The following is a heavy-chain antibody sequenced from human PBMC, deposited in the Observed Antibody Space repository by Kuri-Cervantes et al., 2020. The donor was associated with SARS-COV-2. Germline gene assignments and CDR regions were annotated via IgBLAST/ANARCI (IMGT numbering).Heavy chain of an antibody. J-gene: IGHJ3*02. CDR1: GYTFTSYY. CDR3: AMTYSSGWYVDAFDI. Sequence: ASVKVSCKASGYTFTSYYMHWVRQAPGQGLEWMGIINPSGGSTSYAQKFQGRVTMTRDTSISTAYMELSRLRSDDTAVYYRAMTYSSGWYVDAFDIWGQGTTVTVSS. D-gene: IGHD6-19*01. CDR2: INPSGGST. V-gene: IGHV1-46*01.